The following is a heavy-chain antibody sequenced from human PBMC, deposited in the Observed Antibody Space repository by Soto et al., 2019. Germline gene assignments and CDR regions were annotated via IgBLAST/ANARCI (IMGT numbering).Heavy chain of an antibody. CDR1: GLTFSSYG. CDR3: AKTLKSGYSVTKPFQH. CDR2: ISYDGSNK. D-gene: IGHD6-13*01. Sequence: GGSLRLSCAASGLTFSSYGMHWVRQSPGKGLEWVAVISYDGSNKYYADSVKGRFTISRDNSKNTLYLQMNSLRAEDTAVYYCAKTLKSGYSVTKPFQHWGQGTLVTVSS. J-gene: IGHJ1*01. V-gene: IGHV3-30*18.